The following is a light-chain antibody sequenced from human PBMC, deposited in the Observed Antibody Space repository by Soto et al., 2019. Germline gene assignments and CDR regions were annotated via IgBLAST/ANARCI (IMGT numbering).Light chain of an antibody. CDR2: GAS. Sequence: EIVMTQSPATLSVSPGERATISCRASQSVSSNLAWYQQKPGQAPRLLIYGASTRATGIPARFSGSGSGTEFTFTISSLQSEDFAVYYCQQYNNWYTFGQGTKLEIK. CDR3: QQYNNWYT. J-gene: IGKJ2*01. CDR1: QSVSSN. V-gene: IGKV3-15*01.